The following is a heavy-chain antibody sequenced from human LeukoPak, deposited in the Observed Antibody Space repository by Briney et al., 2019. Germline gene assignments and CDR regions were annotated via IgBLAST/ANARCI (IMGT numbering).Heavy chain of an antibody. V-gene: IGHV1-18*01. CDR1: GYTFTSYG. CDR3: ARDCCCSSTSCYVRGLDYYYGMDV. CDR2: ISAYNGNT. D-gene: IGHD2-2*01. Sequence: ASVKVSCKASGYTFTSYGISWVRQAPGQGLEWMGWISAYNGNTNYAQKPQGRVTMTTDTSTSTAYMELRSLRSDDTAVYYCARDCCCSSTSCYVRGLDYYYGMDVWGQGTTVTVSS. J-gene: IGHJ6*02.